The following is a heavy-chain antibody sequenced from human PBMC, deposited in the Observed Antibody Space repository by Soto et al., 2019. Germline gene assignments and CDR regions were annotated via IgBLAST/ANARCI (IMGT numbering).Heavy chain of an antibody. Sequence: VEFSCESCGQSFKSYCIHCVRQAHGQRLEWVGWSNIGHGNTEFSQKFQGRVTITRDTSASTDYRELSSLTSEDTAVYYCARDSSGFAYWVHGTPGTVSA. J-gene: IGHJ4*01. CDR3: ARDSSGFAY. D-gene: IGHD2-21*01. V-gene: IGHV1-3*04. CDR1: GQSFKSYC. CDR2: SNIGHGNT.